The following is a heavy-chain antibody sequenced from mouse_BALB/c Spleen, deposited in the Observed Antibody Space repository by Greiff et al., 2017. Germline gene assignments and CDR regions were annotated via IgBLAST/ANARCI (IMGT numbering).Heavy chain of an antibody. CDR3: ARDGSFFDY. J-gene: IGHJ2*01. D-gene: IGHD2-2*01. Sequence: EVQLQESGGGLVKPGGSLKLSCAASGFTFSSYAMSWVRQSPEKRLEWVAEISSGGSYTYYPDTVTGRFTISRDNAKNTLYLEMSSLRSEDTAMYYCARDGSFFDYWGQGTTLTVSS. CDR2: ISSGGSYT. V-gene: IGHV5-9-4*01. CDR1: GFTFSSYA.